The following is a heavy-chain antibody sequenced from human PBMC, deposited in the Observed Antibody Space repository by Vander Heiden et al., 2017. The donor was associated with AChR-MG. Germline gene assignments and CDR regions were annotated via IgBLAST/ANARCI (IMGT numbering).Heavy chain of an antibody. Sequence: QVQLVQSGAEVKKPGSSVKVSCKASGGTFSNYAINWVRQAPGQGLEWMGGINPIFGTANYAQKFQDRVTITADKSTSTAYMELSSLRSEDTAVYYCARGTTVTTSWGYWGQGTLVTVSS. D-gene: IGHD4-17*01. V-gene: IGHV1-69*06. J-gene: IGHJ4*02. CDR1: GGTFSNYA. CDR2: INPIFGTA. CDR3: ARGTTVTTSWGY.